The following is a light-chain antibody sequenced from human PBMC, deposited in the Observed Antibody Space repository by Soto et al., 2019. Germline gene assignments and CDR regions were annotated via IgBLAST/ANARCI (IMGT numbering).Light chain of an antibody. V-gene: IGKV1D-16*01. CDR3: QQYNSYPLT. Sequence: DIQLTQSPSFLSASVGDRVTITCRASQFISNWLAWYQQKPETAPKSLIFGASTLQSGVPSRFSGSGFGTYFTLTINGLQPEDFATYFCQQYNSYPLTFGGGTKVDIK. CDR2: GAS. CDR1: QFISNW. J-gene: IGKJ4*01.